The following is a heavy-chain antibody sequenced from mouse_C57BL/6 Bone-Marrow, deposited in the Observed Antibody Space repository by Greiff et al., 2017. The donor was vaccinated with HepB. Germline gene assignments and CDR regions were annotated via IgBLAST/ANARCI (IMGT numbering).Heavy chain of an antibody. Sequence: EVQLVESGGGLVQPGGSLKLSCAASGFTFSDYYMYWVRQTPEKRLEWVAYISNGGGSTYYPDTVKGRFTISRDNAKNTLYLQMSRLKSEDTAMYYCARQGLTYFDGWGTGTTVTVSS. CDR3: ARQGLTYFDG. CDR1: GFTFSDYY. J-gene: IGHJ1*03. V-gene: IGHV5-12*01. CDR2: ISNGGGST.